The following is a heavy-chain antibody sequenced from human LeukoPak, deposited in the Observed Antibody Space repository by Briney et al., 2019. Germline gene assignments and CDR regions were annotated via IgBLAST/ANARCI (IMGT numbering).Heavy chain of an antibody. V-gene: IGHV3-30*02. CDR3: AKDFHYYGSGSYYNSSPFDY. Sequence: PGGSLRLSCAASGFTFSSYGMHWVRQAPGKGLEWVAFIRYDGSNKYYAGSVKGRFTISRDNSKNTLYLQMNSLRAEDTAVYYCAKDFHYYGSGSYYNSSPFDYWGQGTLVTVSS. CDR1: GFTFSSYG. CDR2: IRYDGSNK. J-gene: IGHJ4*02. D-gene: IGHD3-10*01.